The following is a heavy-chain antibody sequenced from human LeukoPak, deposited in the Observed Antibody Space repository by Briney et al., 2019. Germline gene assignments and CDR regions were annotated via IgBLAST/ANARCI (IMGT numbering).Heavy chain of an antibody. CDR1: GFTFSSTS. D-gene: IGHD3-22*01. CDR3: TTLSPHYYDSRGYFDY. J-gene: IGHJ4*02. V-gene: IGHV3-15*01. CDR2: IKSKTDGGTT. Sequence: GGSLRLSCAASGFTFSSTSMSWVRQAPGKGLEWVGRIKSKTDGGTTDYAAPVKGRFTISRDDSKNTLYLQMNSLKTEDTAVYYCTTLSPHYYDSRGYFDYWGQGTLVTVSS.